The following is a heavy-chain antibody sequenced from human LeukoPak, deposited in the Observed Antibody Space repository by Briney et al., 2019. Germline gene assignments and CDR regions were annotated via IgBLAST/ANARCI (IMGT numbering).Heavy chain of an antibody. J-gene: IGHJ4*02. V-gene: IGHV3-43*02. CDR2: ISGDGGST. Sequence: QSGGSLRLSCAAPGFMFHDYAIHWVRQAPGKGLEWVSLISGDGGSTFYADSVKGRFTISRDNSKNSLYLQMNSLRSDDTALYYCARGSESSGWYDYWGQGTLVTVSS. CDR1: GFMFHDYA. CDR3: ARGSESSGWYDY. D-gene: IGHD6-19*01.